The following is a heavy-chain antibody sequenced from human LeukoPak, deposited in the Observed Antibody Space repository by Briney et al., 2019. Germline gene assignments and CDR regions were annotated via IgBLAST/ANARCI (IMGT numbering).Heavy chain of an antibody. CDR2: INTNTGNP. D-gene: IGHD6-13*01. CDR1: GYTFTSYA. V-gene: IGHV7-4-1*02. Sequence: ASVKVSCKASGYTFTSYAMNWVRQAPGQGLEWMGWINTNTGNPTYAQGFAGRFVFSLDTSVSTAYLQISSLKAEDTAVYYCARDLGGSSWASNWFDPWGQGTLVTVSS. CDR3: ARDLGGSSWASNWFDP. J-gene: IGHJ5*02.